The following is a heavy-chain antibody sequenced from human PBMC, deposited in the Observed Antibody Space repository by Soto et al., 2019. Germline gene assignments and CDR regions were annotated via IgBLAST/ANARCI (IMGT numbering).Heavy chain of an antibody. J-gene: IGHJ6*02. V-gene: IGHV1-8*01. Sequence: QVQLVQSGAEVKKPGASVKVSCKASGYTLTSYDINWVRQATGQGLEWMGWMNPNSGDRGYAQKSHGRANMTGNNYISTAYMELGSLRSGDTTVYYCARGSWFGELRNFDYGLDVWGQGTTVTVAS. CDR2: MNPNSGDR. CDR3: ARGSWFGELRNFDYGLDV. CDR1: GYTLTSYD. D-gene: IGHD3-10*01.